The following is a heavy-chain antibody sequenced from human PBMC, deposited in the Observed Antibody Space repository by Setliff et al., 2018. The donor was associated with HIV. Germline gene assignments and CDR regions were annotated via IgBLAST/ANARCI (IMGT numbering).Heavy chain of an antibody. CDR3: ARSEGQWLRPEGALCDY. D-gene: IGHD5-12*01. CDR1: GYTFTSYD. V-gene: IGHV1-18*01. Sequence: ASVKVSCKASGYTFTSYDISWVRQAPGQGLEWMGWMSTYNGKTNYAQKVQGRVTMTTDTSTSTAYMELRSLRSDDTAAYYCARSEGQWLRPEGALCDYWGQGTLVTVSS. CDR2: MSTYNGKT. J-gene: IGHJ4*02.